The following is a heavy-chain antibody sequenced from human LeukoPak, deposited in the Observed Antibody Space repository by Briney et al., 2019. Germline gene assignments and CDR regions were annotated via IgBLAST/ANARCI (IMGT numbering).Heavy chain of an antibody. CDR1: GGSISSYY. D-gene: IGHD3-22*01. V-gene: IGHV4-59*08. CDR2: IYYSGST. Sequence: SETLSLTCTVSGGSISSYYWSWIRQPPGKGLEWIGYIYYSGSTNYNPSLKSRVTISVDTSKNQFSLKLSSVTAADTAVYYCARRDDSSGYYYFDYWGEGTLVTVSS. CDR3: ARRDDSSGYYYFDY. J-gene: IGHJ4*02.